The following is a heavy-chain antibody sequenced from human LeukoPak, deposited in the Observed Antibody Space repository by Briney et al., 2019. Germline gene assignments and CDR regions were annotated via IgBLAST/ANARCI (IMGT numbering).Heavy chain of an antibody. CDR1: GGSIGSYY. CDR2: IYYSGST. D-gene: IGHD3-22*01. V-gene: IGHV4-59*01. CDR3: ARGSRDSSGSYYFDY. Sequence: PSETLSLTCTVSGGSIGSYYWSWIRQPPGKGLEWIGYIYYSGSTNYNPSLKSRVTISVDTSKNQFSLKLSSVTAADTAVYYCARGSRDSSGSYYFDYWGQGTLVTVSS. J-gene: IGHJ4*02.